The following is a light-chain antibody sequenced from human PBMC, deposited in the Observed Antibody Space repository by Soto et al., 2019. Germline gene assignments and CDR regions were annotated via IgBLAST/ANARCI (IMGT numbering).Light chain of an antibody. Sequence: EIVMTQSPATLSVSPGERATLSCRASQRVSSNLAWYQQKPGQAPRLLIYGAYTRATGIPARFSGSGSGTEFTLTISILQSEDFAVYYCQQYNNWPFPSWTFGQGTKVEIK. V-gene: IGKV3-15*01. J-gene: IGKJ1*01. CDR1: QRVSSN. CDR3: QQYNNWPFPSWT. CDR2: GAY.